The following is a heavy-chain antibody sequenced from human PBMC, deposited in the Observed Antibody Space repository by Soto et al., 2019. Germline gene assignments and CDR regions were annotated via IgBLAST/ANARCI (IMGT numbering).Heavy chain of an antibody. CDR3: ARTTAVPNTLRSRYFFDY. V-gene: IGHV4-61*01. CDR2: VYYSGTT. J-gene: IGHJ4*02. Sequence: AETLSLTCSVSGGSVSNKTYYWSWIRQPPGKRLEGIGYVYYSGTTNYNPSLKSRVTISVDLSKNQFSLRLSSVTTADTALYYCARTTAVPNTLRSRYFFDYWCQGTLVTVSS. D-gene: IGHD4-17*01. CDR1: GGSVSNKTYY.